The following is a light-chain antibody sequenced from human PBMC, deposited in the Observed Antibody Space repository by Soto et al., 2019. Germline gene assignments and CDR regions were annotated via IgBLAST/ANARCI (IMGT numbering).Light chain of an antibody. V-gene: IGLV2-14*03. Sequence: QSALTQPASVSGSPGQSITISCTGTSNDVGAYKYVSWYQQHPGKAPKVMIYDVSYRPSWVSNRFSGSKSGNTAYLTISGLQAEDEAVYYCASKRGNGRVFGVGTKVTVL. CDR2: DVS. CDR1: SNDVGAYKY. CDR3: ASKRGNGRV. J-gene: IGLJ3*02.